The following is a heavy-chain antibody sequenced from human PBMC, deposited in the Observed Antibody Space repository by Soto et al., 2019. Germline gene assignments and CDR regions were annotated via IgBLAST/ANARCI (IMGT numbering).Heavy chain of an antibody. J-gene: IGHJ6*02. CDR1: GFTFSSYA. CDR3: AKEGITIFGVVIIPPYYYYGMDV. V-gene: IGHV3-23*01. CDR2: ISGSGGST. D-gene: IGHD3-3*01. Sequence: GGSLRLSCAASGFTFSSYAMSWVRQAPGKGLEWVSAISGSGGSTYYADSVKGRFTISRDNSKNTLYLQMNSLRAEDTAVYYCAKEGITIFGVVIIPPYYYYGMDVWGQGTTVTVSS.